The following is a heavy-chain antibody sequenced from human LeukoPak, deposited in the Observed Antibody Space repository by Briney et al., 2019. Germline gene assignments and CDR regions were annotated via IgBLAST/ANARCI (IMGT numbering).Heavy chain of an antibody. CDR1: EFTFSTYS. D-gene: IGHD6-19*01. CDR2: ISHDGNSI. V-gene: IGHV3-30*04. J-gene: IGHJ4*02. Sequence: PGGSLRLSCAASEFTFSTYSMHWVRQAPGKGLEWVAVISHDGNSIYYPDSVKGRFSISRDNSKNTLYLQMNSLRPEDTAVYYCARDIAVGSGCYDYWGQGILVTVSS. CDR3: ARDIAVGSGCYDY.